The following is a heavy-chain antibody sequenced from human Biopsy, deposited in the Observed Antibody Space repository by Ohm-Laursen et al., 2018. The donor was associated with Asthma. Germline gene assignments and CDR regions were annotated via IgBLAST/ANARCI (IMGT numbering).Heavy chain of an antibody. Sequence: ASVKVSCKASGCTFISYAIHWVRQAPGQRLEWMGWINAGNGNTKYSQKFQGRVTITRDTSASTAYMELSSLRSEDTAVYYCARTYYDFLTGQVNDAFDIWGQGTMVTVSS. D-gene: IGHD3-9*01. CDR2: INAGNGNT. CDR3: ARTYYDFLTGQVNDAFDI. CDR1: GCTFISYA. V-gene: IGHV1-3*01. J-gene: IGHJ3*02.